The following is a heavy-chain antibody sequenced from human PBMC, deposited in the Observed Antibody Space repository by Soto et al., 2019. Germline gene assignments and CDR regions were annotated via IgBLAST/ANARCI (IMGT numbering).Heavy chain of an antibody. D-gene: IGHD6-13*01. V-gene: IGHV3-23*01. J-gene: IGHJ4*02. CDR1: GFTFSSYA. CDR2: ISGSGGST. CDR3: ANLKYSSSWYEGYYFDY. Sequence: EVQLLESGGGLVQPGGSLRLSCAASGFTFSSYAMSWVRQAPGKGLEWVSAISGSGGSTYYADSVKGRFTISRDNSKNTLYPQMNSLRAEDTAVYYCANLKYSSSWYEGYYFDYWGQGTLVTVSS.